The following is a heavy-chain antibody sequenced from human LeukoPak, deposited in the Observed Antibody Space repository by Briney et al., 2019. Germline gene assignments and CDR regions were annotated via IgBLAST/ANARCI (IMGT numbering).Heavy chain of an antibody. Sequence: SETLSVTCTVSGGSINSYYWSWIRQPAGKGLEWIGRIYTSRSTNYNPSLKNRVTISVDKSKNQFSLKLSSVTAADTAVYYCARSSDFGVVIGHYYMDVWGEGTTVTVSS. CDR1: GGSINSYY. V-gene: IGHV4-4*07. CDR3: ARSSDFGVVIGHYYMDV. CDR2: IYTSRST. D-gene: IGHD3-3*01. J-gene: IGHJ6*03.